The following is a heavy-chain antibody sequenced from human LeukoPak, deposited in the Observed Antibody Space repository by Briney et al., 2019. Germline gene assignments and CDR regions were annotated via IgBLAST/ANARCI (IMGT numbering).Heavy chain of an antibody. Sequence: GASVKVSCKASGYTLTSYGISWVRQAPGQGLEWMGWISAYNGNTNYAQKLQGRVTMTTDTSTSTAYMELRSLRSDDTAVYYCARAGYSSGWYLEYYFDYWGQGTLVTVSS. J-gene: IGHJ4*02. CDR1: GYTLTSYG. CDR3: ARAGYSSGWYLEYYFDY. D-gene: IGHD6-19*01. V-gene: IGHV1-18*04. CDR2: ISAYNGNT.